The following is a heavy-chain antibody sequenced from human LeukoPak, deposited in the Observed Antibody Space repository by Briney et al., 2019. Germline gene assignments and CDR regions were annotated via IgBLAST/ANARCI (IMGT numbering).Heavy chain of an antibody. CDR1: GFTFSDYY. CDR3: ARDPKHYHYYYYMDV. CDR2: ISSSGSTI. Sequence: GGSLRLSCAASGFTFSDYYMSWIRQAPGKGLGWVSYISSSGSTIYYADSVKSRFTISRDNAKNSLYLQMNSLRAEDTAVYYCARDPKHYHYYYYMDVWGKGTTVTVSS. V-gene: IGHV3-11*04. J-gene: IGHJ6*03.